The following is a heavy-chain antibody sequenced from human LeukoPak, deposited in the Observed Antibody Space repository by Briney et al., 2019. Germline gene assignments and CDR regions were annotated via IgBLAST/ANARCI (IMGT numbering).Heavy chain of an antibody. Sequence: ETGGSLRLSCAASGFTFDDYAMHWVRQAPGKGLEWVSLISGDGGSTYYADSVKGRFTISRDNSKNSLYLQMNSLRTEDTALYYCAKDENDYGAPTFALDIWGQGTMVTVSS. CDR2: ISGDGGST. CDR1: GFTFDDYA. V-gene: IGHV3-43*02. J-gene: IGHJ3*02. D-gene: IGHD4-17*01. CDR3: AKDENDYGAPTFALDI.